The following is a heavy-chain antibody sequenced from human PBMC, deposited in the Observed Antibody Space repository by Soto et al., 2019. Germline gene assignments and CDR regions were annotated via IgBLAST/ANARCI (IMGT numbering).Heavy chain of an antibody. J-gene: IGHJ4*02. CDR3: GRLEGLATISYYFDY. D-gene: IGHD3-9*01. CDR2: VYYSGST. Sequence: SETLSLTCTVSGVSVSGSSYYWGWVRQPPGKGLEWIGSVYYSGSTYYNPSLESRVTISVDKSKNQFSLKLMSLSAADTAVYYCGRLEGLATISYYFDYWGQGALVTVSS. V-gene: IGHV4-39*01. CDR1: GVSVSGSSYY.